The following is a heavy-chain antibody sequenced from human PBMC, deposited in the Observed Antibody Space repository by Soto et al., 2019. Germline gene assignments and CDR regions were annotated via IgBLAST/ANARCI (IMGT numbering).Heavy chain of an antibody. V-gene: IGHV2-5*01. CDR3: AHEIHHYEGEDYFGF. D-gene: IGHD3-22*01. J-gene: IGHJ4*02. CDR1: GFSLSGGGVG. CDR2: IYWNDDK. Sequence: SGPTLVKPTQTLTLTCTFSGFSLSGGGVGVGWIRQPPGKALEWLALIYWNDDKRYTPSLRSRLTITKDTSKNQVVLTMTNVDPVDTATYYCAHEIHHYEGEDYFGFWGQGTLVTVSS.